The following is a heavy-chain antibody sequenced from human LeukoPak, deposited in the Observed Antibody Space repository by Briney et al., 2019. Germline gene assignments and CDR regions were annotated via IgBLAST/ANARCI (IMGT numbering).Heavy chain of an antibody. CDR1: SGSITTSRYC. Sequence: NPSETLSLTCAVSSGSITTSRYCWGWIRQPPGKGLESIGSVSYSGTTYYNPSLKGRVTISMNTSRKQFALRLRSVAAADTAVYYCAVHVYYFDTRDSYYYFDDWGQGTLVTVSS. CDR2: VSYSGTT. V-gene: IGHV4-39*01. D-gene: IGHD3-22*01. J-gene: IGHJ4*02. CDR3: AVHVYYFDTRDSYYYFDD.